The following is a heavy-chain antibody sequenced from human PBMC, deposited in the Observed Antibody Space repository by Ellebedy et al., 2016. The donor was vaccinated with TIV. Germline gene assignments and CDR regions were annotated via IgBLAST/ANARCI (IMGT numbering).Heavy chain of an antibody. CDR1: GFSSSSYA. CDR3: ARSYYDILTGYYGDAFDI. V-gene: IGHV3-23*01. J-gene: IGHJ3*02. D-gene: IGHD3-9*01. Sequence: PGGSLRLSCAASGFSSSSYAMSWVRQAPGQGLEWVSGIVGSGGRRYADSVKGRFTIPRDKYKSTPDLQMSSLRAEDPAVYYYARSYYDILTGYYGDAFDIWGQGTMVTVSS. CDR2: IVGSGGRR.